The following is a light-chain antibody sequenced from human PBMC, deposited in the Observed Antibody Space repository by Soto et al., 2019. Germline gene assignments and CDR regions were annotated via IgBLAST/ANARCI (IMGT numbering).Light chain of an antibody. CDR3: SSYIGSSTRV. V-gene: IGLV2-14*01. CDR1: SSDIGTYTY. Sequence: QSVLAQPASVSGSPGQSITISCTGTSSDIGTYTYVSWYQQHPGKAPKLMIFEVSNRPPGVSNRFSGSKSGNTASLTISGLQDEDEADYYCSSYIGSSTRVFGTGTKVT. CDR2: EVS. J-gene: IGLJ1*01.